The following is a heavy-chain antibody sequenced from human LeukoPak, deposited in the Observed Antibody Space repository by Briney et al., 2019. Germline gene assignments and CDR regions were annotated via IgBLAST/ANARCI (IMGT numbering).Heavy chain of an antibody. CDR1: GFTFSSYG. V-gene: IGHV3-33*01. CDR3: ARDAGITRILSYFDY. Sequence: GGSLRLSCAASGFTFSSYGMHWVRQAPGKGLEWVAVIWYDGSNKYYADSVKGRFTISRDNSKNTLYLQMNSLRAEDTAVYYCARDAGITRILSYFDYWGQGTLVTVSS. CDR2: IWYDGSNK. D-gene: IGHD3-3*01. J-gene: IGHJ4*02.